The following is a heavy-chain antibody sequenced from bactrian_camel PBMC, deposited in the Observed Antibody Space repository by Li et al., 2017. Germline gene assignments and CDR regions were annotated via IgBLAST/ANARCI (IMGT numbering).Heavy chain of an antibody. CDR1: GSTYWW. D-gene: IGHD2*01. Sequence: VQLVESGGGLVQPGGSLRLSCSASGSTYWWMGWVRQTPGKGLEWVSTLKWDGTDTWYADFVKGRFTISRDNGKNTLYLQIKSLETEDTGVYYCAAARGYWYEYKYWGQGTQVTVS. CDR3: AAARGYWYEYKY. V-gene: IGHV3S6*01. J-gene: IGHJ4*01. CDR2: LKWDGTDT.